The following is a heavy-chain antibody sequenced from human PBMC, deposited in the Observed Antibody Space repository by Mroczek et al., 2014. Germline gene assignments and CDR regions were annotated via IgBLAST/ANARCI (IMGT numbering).Heavy chain of an antibody. CDR2: ISGSGGST. D-gene: IGHD6-19*01. V-gene: IGHV3-23*01. CDR3: AKDLIAVAGYWEMGYFDY. CDR1: GFTFSSYA. J-gene: IGHJ4*02. Sequence: ESGGGLVQPGGSLRLSCAASGFTFSSYAMSWVRQAPGKGLEWVSAISGSGGSTYYADSVKGRFTISRDNSKNTLYLQMNSLRAEDTAVYYCAKDLIAVAGYWEMGYFDYWGQGTLVTVSS.